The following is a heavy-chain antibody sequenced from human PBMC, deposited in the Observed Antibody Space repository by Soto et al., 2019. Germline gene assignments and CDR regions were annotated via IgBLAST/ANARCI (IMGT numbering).Heavy chain of an antibody. Sequence: PGGSLRLSCAASGFTFSSYSMNWVRQAPGKGLEYVSGINTNGGYTFVANSVKGRFTISRDNSENMLYLQMGSLRPEDMAVYYCAREGECTSDNCYSHACDIWGQGTMVTVSS. CDR3: AREGECTSDNCYSHACDI. CDR1: GFTFSSYS. V-gene: IGHV3-64*01. CDR2: INTNGGYT. D-gene: IGHD2-15*01. J-gene: IGHJ3*02.